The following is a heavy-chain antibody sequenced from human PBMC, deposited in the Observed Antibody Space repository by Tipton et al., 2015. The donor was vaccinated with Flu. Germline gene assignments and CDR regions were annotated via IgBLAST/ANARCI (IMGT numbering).Heavy chain of an antibody. CDR3: ARDHPPSITVLGEITDYFGMAV. J-gene: IGHJ6*02. CDR2: ISWNRGSI. V-gene: IGHV3-9*01. CDR1: GFTFDDYA. Sequence: SLRLSCAASGFTFDDYAMHWVRQAPGKGLEWVSGISWNRGSIGYADSVKGRFTISRDNAKNSLYLQMSSLRAEDTALYYCARDHPPSITVLGEITDYFGMAVWGQGTTVTVSS. D-gene: IGHD3-3*01.